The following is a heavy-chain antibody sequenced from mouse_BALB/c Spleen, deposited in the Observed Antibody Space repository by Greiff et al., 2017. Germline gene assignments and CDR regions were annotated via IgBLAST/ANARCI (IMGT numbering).Heavy chain of an antibody. Sequence: EVKLQESGPGLVKPSQSLSLTCSVTGYSITSGYYWNWIRQFPGNKLEWMGYISYDGSNNYNPSLKNRISITRDTSKNQFFLKLNSVTTEDTATYYCARDGGDGYLYWYFDVWGAGTTVTVSS. J-gene: IGHJ1*01. CDR2: ISYDGSN. V-gene: IGHV3-6*02. CDR3: ARDGGDGYLYWYFDV. D-gene: IGHD2-3*01. CDR1: GYSITSGYY.